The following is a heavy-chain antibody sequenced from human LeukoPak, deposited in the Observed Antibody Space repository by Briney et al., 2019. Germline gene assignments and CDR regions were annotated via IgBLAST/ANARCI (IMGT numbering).Heavy chain of an antibody. Sequence: PSEPLSLTCTVSGGSVSSSSYHWGWIRQPPGKGLEWIGYIYYSGSTNYNPSLQSRVTISVDTSKNQFSLKLSSVTAADTAVYYCARDSYGSGTYSIGFDPWGQGTLVTVSS. CDR3: ARDSYGSGTYSIGFDP. J-gene: IGHJ5*02. D-gene: IGHD3-10*01. CDR2: IYYSGST. CDR1: GGSVSSSSYH. V-gene: IGHV4-61*01.